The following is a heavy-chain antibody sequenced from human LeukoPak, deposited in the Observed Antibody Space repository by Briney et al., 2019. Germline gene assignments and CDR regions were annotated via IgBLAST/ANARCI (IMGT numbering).Heavy chain of an antibody. Sequence: ASVKVSYKASGYTFTGYYMHWVRQAPGQGLEWMGWINPNSGGTNYAQKFQGRVTMTRDTSISTAYMELSRLRSDDTAVYYCARAIVGATSGAFDIWGQGTMVTVSS. V-gene: IGHV1-2*02. CDR3: ARAIVGATSGAFDI. CDR1: GYTFTGYY. CDR2: INPNSGGT. J-gene: IGHJ3*02. D-gene: IGHD1-26*01.